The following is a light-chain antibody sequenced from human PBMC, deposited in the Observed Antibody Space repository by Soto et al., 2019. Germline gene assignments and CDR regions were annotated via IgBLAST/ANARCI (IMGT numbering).Light chain of an antibody. CDR1: QSVTSN. CDR2: GAA. J-gene: IGKJ1*01. CDR3: QQFNTWPRT. V-gene: IGKV3-15*01. Sequence: EVVLTQSPATRSVSPGERVTVSCRASQSVTSNLAWYQQRPGQAPRLLIYGAATRATGVPGRFSGSGSGTEFTLTISSLQSEDFAVYYCQQFNTWPRTFGPGTKVDI.